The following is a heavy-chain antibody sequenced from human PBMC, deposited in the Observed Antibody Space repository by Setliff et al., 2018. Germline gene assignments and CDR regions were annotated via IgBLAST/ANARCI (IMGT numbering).Heavy chain of an antibody. V-gene: IGHV1-18*01. CDR1: GYTFSHSG. CDR2: ISAYNGDT. Sequence: ASVKVSCKASGYTFSHSGITWVRQAPGQGLEWMGWISAYNGDTTYTQNLQGRVTLTTDTSTTTAYMELRSLRSDDTAVYYCARRPIALAGYRKGAFDIWGQGTMVTVSS. D-gene: IGHD6-19*01. CDR3: ARRPIALAGYRKGAFDI. J-gene: IGHJ3*02.